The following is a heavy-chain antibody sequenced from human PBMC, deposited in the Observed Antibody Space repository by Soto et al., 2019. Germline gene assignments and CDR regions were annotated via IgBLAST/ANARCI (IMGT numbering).Heavy chain of an antibody. CDR1: GGSFSGYY. V-gene: IGHV4-34*01. CDR3: ARGRLRWLQLNYYYYGMDV. D-gene: IGHD5-12*01. CDR2: INHSGST. J-gene: IGHJ6*02. Sequence: SETLSLTCAVYGGSFSGYYWSWIRQPPGKGLEWIGEINHSGSTNYNPSLKSRVTISVDTSKNQFSLKLSSVTAADTAVYYCARGRLRWLQLNYYYYGMDVWGQGTTVT.